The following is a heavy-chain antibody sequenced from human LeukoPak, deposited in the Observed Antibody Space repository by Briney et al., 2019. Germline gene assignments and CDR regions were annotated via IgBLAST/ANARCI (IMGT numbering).Heavy chain of an antibody. Sequence: GASVKVSCKASGYTFTGYYMHWVRQAPGQGLEWMGWISAYNGNTNYAQKLQGRVTMTTDTSTSTAYMELRSLRSDDTAVYYCARGLWFGELSPVWGQGTLVTVSS. V-gene: IGHV1-18*04. J-gene: IGHJ4*02. CDR3: ARGLWFGELSPV. D-gene: IGHD3-10*01. CDR2: ISAYNGNT. CDR1: GYTFTGYY.